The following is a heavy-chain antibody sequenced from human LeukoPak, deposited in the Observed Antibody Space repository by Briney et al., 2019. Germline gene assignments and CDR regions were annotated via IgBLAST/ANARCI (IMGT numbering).Heavy chain of an antibody. V-gene: IGHV3-72*01. Sequence: GGSLRLSCAASGFTFSVHYMDWVRHAPGKGLEWVGRSRDRANGYTTQYATSVEGRFAISRDNSKNSLYLQMNSLKTEDTAFYYCANFFGNNYGFWGQGTLVTVSS. CDR1: GFTFSVHY. CDR2: SRDRANGYTT. J-gene: IGHJ4*02. CDR3: ANFFGNNYGF. D-gene: IGHD5-24*01.